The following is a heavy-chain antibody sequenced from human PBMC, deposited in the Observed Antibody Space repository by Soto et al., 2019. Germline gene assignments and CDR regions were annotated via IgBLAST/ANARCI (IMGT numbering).Heavy chain of an antibody. V-gene: IGHV1-58*02. D-gene: IGHD6-13*01. CDR1: GFTFTSSA. CDR2: IVVGSGNT. CDR3: AAVGAAAGIIYFDY. Sequence: ASVKVSCKASGFTFTSSAMQWVRQARGQRLEWIGWIVVGSGNTNYAQKFQERVTITRDMSTSTAYMELSSLRSEDTAVYYCAAVGAAAGIIYFDYWGQGTLVTVSS. J-gene: IGHJ4*02.